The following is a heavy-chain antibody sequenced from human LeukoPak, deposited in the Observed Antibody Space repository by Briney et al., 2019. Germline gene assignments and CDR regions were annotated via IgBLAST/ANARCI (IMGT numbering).Heavy chain of an antibody. CDR2: IKSKTDGGTT. CDR1: GFTFSSYS. CDR3: SSFNTNSRITIFGVVYYYYMDV. Sequence: GGSLRLSCAASGFTFSSYSMNWVRQAPGKGLEWVGRIKSKTDGGTTDYAAPVKGRFTISRDDSKNTLYLQMNSLKTEDTAVYYCSSFNTNSRITIFGVVYYYYMDVWGKGTTVTVSS. D-gene: IGHD3-3*01. V-gene: IGHV3-15*01. J-gene: IGHJ6*03.